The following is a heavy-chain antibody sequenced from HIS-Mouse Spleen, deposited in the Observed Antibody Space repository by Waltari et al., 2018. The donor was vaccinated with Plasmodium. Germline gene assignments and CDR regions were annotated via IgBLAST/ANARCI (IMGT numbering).Heavy chain of an antibody. Sequence: QVTLRESGPALVKPTQTLTLTCTFSGFSLSTSGMCVSWIRQPPGKALEWLARIDWDDDKYYSTSLKTRLTIPKDTSKNQVVLKMTNMDPVYTATDYCARHKKRGQLVRGYFDYWGQGTLVTVSS. V-gene: IGHV2-70*15. J-gene: IGHJ4*02. CDR2: IDWDDDK. CDR3: ARHKKRGQLVRGYFDY. CDR1: GFSLSTSGMC. D-gene: IGHD6-6*01.